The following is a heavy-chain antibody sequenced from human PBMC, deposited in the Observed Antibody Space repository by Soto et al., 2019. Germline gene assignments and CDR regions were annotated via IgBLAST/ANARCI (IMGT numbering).Heavy chain of an antibody. CDR1: GGTFSSYA. Sequence: GASVKVSCKASGGTFSSYAISWVRQAPGQGLEWMGGIIPIFGTANYAQKFQGRVTITADKSTSTAYMELSSLRSEDTAVYYCARFRPYSGSYLGYWYFDLWGRGTLVTVSS. CDR2: IIPIFGTA. V-gene: IGHV1-69*06. J-gene: IGHJ2*01. CDR3: ARFRPYSGSYLGYWYFDL. D-gene: IGHD1-26*01.